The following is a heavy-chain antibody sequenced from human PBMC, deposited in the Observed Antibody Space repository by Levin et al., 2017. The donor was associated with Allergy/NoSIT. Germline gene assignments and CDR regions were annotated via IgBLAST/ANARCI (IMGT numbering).Heavy chain of an antibody. J-gene: IGHJ4*02. CDR3: ASLSVQEVVGDY. CDR1: GFPFSSYG. CDR2: ISYDGGTE. V-gene: IGHV3-30*03. Sequence: GGSLRLSCAASGFPFSSYGIHWVRQAPGKGLEWVALISYDGGTEHYADSVEGRFTVSRDNSRNTVFLQMNSLRPEDTAVYYCASLSVQEVVGDYWGQGTLVTVSS. D-gene: IGHD2/OR15-2a*01.